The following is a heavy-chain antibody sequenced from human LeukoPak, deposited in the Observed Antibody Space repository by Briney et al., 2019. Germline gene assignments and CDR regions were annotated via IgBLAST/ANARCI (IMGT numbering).Heavy chain of an antibody. D-gene: IGHD6-6*01. Sequence: GASVKVSRKASGGTFSSYAISWVRQAPGQGLEWMGRIIPILGIANYAQKFQGRVTITADKSTSTAYMELSSLRSEDTAVYYCARDTGYSSSPDYYYYYMDVWGKGTTVTVSS. V-gene: IGHV1-69*04. CDR3: ARDTGYSSSPDYYYYYMDV. CDR1: GGTFSSYA. CDR2: IIPILGIA. J-gene: IGHJ6*03.